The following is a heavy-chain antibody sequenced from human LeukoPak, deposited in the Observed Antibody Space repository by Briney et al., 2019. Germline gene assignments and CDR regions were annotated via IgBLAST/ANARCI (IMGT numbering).Heavy chain of an antibody. V-gene: IGHV3-9*01. J-gene: IGHJ4*02. Sequence: GGSLRLSCAASGFTFDDYALHWVRQAPGKGLEWVSGISWNSGSIGYADSVKGRFTISRDNAKNSLYLQMNSLRAEDTALYYCAKSFTTVTQYYFDYWGQGTLVTVSS. CDR3: AKSFTTVTQYYFDY. D-gene: IGHD4-17*01. CDR1: GFTFDDYA. CDR2: ISWNSGSI.